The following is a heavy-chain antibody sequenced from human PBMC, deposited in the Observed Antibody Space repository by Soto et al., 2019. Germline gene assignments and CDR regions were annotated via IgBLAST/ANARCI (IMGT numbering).Heavy chain of an antibody. CDR1: GFTFSNSA. CDR2: IRDSDSGGST. CDR3: AKVRVGIDVDFDY. J-gene: IGHJ4*02. D-gene: IGHD2-21*01. V-gene: IGHV3-23*01. Sequence: EVQLLESGGGLVQPGGSLRLSCAASGFTFSNSAMTWVRQAPAKGLEGVSTIRDSDSGGSTFYADSVKGRFTISRDDSKNTLYLQMSSLRAEDTAMYYCAKVRVGIDVDFDYWGQGALVTVSS.